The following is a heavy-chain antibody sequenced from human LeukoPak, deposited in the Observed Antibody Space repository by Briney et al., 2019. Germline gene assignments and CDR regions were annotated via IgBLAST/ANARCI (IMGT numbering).Heavy chain of an antibody. Sequence: SETLSLTCTVSGGSISSSSHFWGWIRQPPGKGLEWIGSIYYSGSTYYNPSLKSRVTMSVDTSKNQFSLKLSSLTAADTAVYYCAAEVLTYYYGSGTYYNVHYWGQGTLVTVSS. CDR1: GGSISSSSHF. CDR2: IYYSGST. V-gene: IGHV4-39*01. CDR3: AAEVLTYYYGSGTYYNVHY. J-gene: IGHJ4*02. D-gene: IGHD3-10*01.